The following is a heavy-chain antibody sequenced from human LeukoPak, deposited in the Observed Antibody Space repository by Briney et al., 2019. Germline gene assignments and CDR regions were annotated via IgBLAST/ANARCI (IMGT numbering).Heavy chain of an antibody. Sequence: SETLSLTCTVSGGSISIYYWSWIRQPPGKGLEWIGYIYYSGSTNYNPSLKSRVTISVDTSKNQFSLKLSSVTAADTAVYYCARDRVYGDSLSFDIWGQGTMVTVSS. CDR2: IYYSGST. D-gene: IGHD4-17*01. J-gene: IGHJ3*02. CDR1: GGSISIYY. CDR3: ARDRVYGDSLSFDI. V-gene: IGHV4-59*01.